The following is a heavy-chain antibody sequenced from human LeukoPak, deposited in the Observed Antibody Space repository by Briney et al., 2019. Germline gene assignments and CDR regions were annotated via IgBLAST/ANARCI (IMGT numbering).Heavy chain of an antibody. Sequence: PGGSLRLSCAASGFTFSSYGMSWVRQAPGKGLEWVSAISGSGGSTYYADSVKGRFTISRDNSKNTLYLQMNSLRAEDTAVYFCARVGTTGATADNWGQGTLVTVSS. CDR2: ISGSGGST. CDR1: GFTFSSYG. CDR3: ARVGTTGATADN. J-gene: IGHJ4*02. D-gene: IGHD4-11*01. V-gene: IGHV3-23*01.